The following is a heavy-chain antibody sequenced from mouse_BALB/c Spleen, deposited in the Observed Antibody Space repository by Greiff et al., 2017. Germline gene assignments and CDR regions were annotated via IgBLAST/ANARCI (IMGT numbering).Heavy chain of an antibody. V-gene: IGHV5-17*02. CDR3: ARSKLTGYAMDY. CDR1: GFTFSSFG. J-gene: IGHJ4*01. Sequence: EVKLEESGGGLVQPGGSRKLSCAASGFTFSSFGMHWVRQAPEKGLEWVAYISSGSSTIYYADTVKGRFTISRDNPKNTLFLQMTSLRSEDTAMYYCARSKLTGYAMDYWGQGTSVTVSS. D-gene: IGHD4-1*01. CDR2: ISSGSSTI.